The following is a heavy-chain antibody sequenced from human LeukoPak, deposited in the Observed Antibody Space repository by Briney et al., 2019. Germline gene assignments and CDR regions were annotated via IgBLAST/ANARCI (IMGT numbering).Heavy chain of an antibody. V-gene: IGHV1-69*13. CDR3: ARNANGYFDL. Sequence: SVKVSCKDSGGTFSSYAISWVRQAPGQGLERMGGIIPIFGTANYAQKFQGRVTITADESTSTAYMELSSLRSEDTAVYYGARNANGYFDLWGRGTLVTVSS. CDR2: IIPIFGTA. CDR1: GGTFSSYA. J-gene: IGHJ2*01.